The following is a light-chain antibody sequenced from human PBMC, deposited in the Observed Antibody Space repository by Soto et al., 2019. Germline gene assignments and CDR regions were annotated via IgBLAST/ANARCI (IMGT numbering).Light chain of an antibody. Sequence: NFMLTQPRSVSESPGKTVTISCTRSSGSIVSNYVQWYQQRPGSAPTIVIYENSQRPSGVPERFSGSIDSSSNAASLSISGLETEDEGDYYCQSYDDTNGVFGGGTQLTVL. CDR3: QSYDDTNGV. J-gene: IGLJ2*01. CDR1: SGSIVSNY. CDR2: ENS. V-gene: IGLV6-57*04.